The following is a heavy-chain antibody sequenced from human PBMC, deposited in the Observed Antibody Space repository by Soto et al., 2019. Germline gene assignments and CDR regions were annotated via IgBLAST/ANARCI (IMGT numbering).Heavy chain of an antibody. CDR1: GGYISGGYYF. J-gene: IGHJ5*02. CDR3: VRGADWFDP. V-gene: IGHV4-31*11. Sequence: SETLSLTCAVSGGYISGGYYFWSWIRHHPGKGLEWIGYIYYSGSTSYNPSLKSRLTISVDTSKNQFSLKLSSVTAADTAVYYCVRGADWFDPWGQGTLVTVSS. CDR2: IYYSGST.